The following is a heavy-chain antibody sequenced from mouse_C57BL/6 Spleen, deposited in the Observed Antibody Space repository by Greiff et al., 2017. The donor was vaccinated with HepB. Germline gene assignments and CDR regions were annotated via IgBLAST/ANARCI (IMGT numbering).Heavy chain of an antibody. V-gene: IGHV1-78*01. CDR1: GYTFTDHT. CDR2: IYPRDGST. Sequence: VKLMESDAELVKPGASVKISCKVSGYTFTDHTIHWMKQRPEQGLEWIGYIYPRDGSTKYNEKFKGKATLTADKSSSTAYMQLNSLTSEDSAVYFCAREGERQLRILAYWGQGTLVTVSA. J-gene: IGHJ3*01. CDR3: AREGERQLRILAY. D-gene: IGHD3-2*02.